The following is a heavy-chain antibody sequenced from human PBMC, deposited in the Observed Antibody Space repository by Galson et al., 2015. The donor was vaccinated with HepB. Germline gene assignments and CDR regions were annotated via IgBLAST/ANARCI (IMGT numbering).Heavy chain of an antibody. J-gene: IGHJ3*02. CDR3: ARPGGKLGIEGLWGAFDI. CDR2: ISYDGSNK. D-gene: IGHD7-27*01. Sequence: SLRLSCAASGFTFSSYAMHWVRQAPGKGLEWVAVISYDGSNKYYADSVKGRFTISRDNSKNTLYLQMNSLRAEDAAVYYCARPGGKLGIEGLWGAFDIWGQGTMVTVSS. CDR1: GFTFSSYA. V-gene: IGHV3-30-3*01.